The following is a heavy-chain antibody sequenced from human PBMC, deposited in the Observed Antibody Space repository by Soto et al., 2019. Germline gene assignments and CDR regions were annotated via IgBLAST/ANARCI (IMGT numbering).Heavy chain of an antibody. V-gene: IGHV3-23*01. CDR3: ARRVDYGDFVLDF. D-gene: IGHD4-17*01. J-gene: IGHJ3*01. Sequence: EVHLLESGGGLVQPGGSLRLSCAASGFTFSNHGMTWVRQAPGKGLECVSGISGNGLNTYYADSVKGRFTISRDNSRNRMYLQMNSLRVEDAALSYCARRVDYGDFVLDFSGQGTMVTVSS. CDR1: GFTFSNHG. CDR2: ISGNGLNT.